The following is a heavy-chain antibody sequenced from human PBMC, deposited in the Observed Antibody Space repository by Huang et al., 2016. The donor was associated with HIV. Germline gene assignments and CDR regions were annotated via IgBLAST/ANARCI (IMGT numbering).Heavy chain of an antibody. D-gene: IGHD2-15*01. J-gene: IGHJ5*02. CDR2: IYNTGTT. Sequence: QVQLQESGPGPVTPSQTLSLTCTVSGDSISRGGYLWSWIRQSPGKGLEWIGSIYNTGTTSYNPSLRSRVTMSVETSKNQFSLRLTSVTAEDTAVYYCARDRITQCNGGRCYSDWSDPWGQGTLVIVSS. CDR3: ARDRITQCNGGRCYSDWSDP. CDR1: GDSISRGGYL. V-gene: IGHV4-30-4*08.